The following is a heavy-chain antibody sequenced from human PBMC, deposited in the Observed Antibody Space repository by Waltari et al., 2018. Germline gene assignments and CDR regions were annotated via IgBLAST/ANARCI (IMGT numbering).Heavy chain of an antibody. CDR1: GGSISNNAYY. Sequence: QVQLQESGPGLVRPSETLSLTCTVSGGSISNNAYYWGWIRQPPGKGLEWIGSIYYSGNTYDNPSLKSRVTISVDTSKNQFSLKLTSVTAADTAVYYCARHATAAGASSFTWGQGTLVIVSS. CDR2: IYYSGNT. J-gene: IGHJ4*02. D-gene: IGHD6-13*01. CDR3: ARHATAAGASSFT. V-gene: IGHV4-39*01.